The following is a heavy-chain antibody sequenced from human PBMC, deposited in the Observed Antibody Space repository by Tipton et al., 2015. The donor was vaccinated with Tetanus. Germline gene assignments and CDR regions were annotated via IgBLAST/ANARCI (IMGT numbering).Heavy chain of an antibody. J-gene: IGHJ4*02. D-gene: IGHD4-17*01. V-gene: IGHV4-30-4*01. CDR3: ARGEAYGDYQAMYFFDN. Sequence: GLVKPSHTLSLTSTVSGGSISSGDYYWSWIRRPPGKGPEWIGYVYTTATTYYNPTLKSRVTISVDTSKNQCSLKLTSVTAADTAGYYCARGEAYGDYQAMYFFDNWGQGTLLPVAS. CDR1: GGSISSGDYY. CDR2: VYTTATT.